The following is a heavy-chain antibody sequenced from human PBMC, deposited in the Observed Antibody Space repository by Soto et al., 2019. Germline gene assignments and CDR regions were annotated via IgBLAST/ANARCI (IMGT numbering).Heavy chain of an antibody. Sequence: ASVKVSCKASGGTFSSYAISWVRQAPGQGLEWMGGIIPIFGTANYAQKFQGRVTITADESTSTAYMELSSLRSEDTAVYYCARDGPSTVTTPPSGYWGQGTLVTVSS. J-gene: IGHJ4*02. CDR3: ARDGPSTVTTPPSGY. CDR2: IIPIFGTA. V-gene: IGHV1-69*13. CDR1: GGTFSSYA. D-gene: IGHD4-17*01.